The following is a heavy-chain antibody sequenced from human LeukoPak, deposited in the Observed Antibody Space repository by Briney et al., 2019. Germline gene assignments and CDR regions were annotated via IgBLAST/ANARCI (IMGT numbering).Heavy chain of an antibody. Sequence: GGSLRLSCTASGFTFGDYAMSWVRQAPGKGLEWVGFIRSKAYGGTTEYAASVKGRFTISRDDSKSIAYLQMNSLKTEDTAVYYCTRDHDDYGDYLDYYYYGMDVWGQGTTVTVSS. CDR2: IRSKAYGGTT. J-gene: IGHJ6*02. CDR1: GFTFGDYA. V-gene: IGHV3-49*04. D-gene: IGHD4-17*01. CDR3: TRDHDDYGDYLDYYYYGMDV.